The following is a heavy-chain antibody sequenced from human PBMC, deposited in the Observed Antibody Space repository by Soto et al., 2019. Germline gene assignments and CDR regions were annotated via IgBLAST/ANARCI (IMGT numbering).Heavy chain of an antibody. V-gene: IGHV1-8*02. CDR1: GYTFTSYG. CDR3: ARMATSGTLNWFDP. Sequence: ASVKVSCKASGYTFTSYGISWVRQAPGQGLEWMGWMNPNSGNGGYAQKFQGRVTMTRDTSTSTAYMELSSLTSDDTAIYYCARMATSGTLNWFDPWGQGTLVTVSS. CDR2: MNPNSGNG. J-gene: IGHJ5*02.